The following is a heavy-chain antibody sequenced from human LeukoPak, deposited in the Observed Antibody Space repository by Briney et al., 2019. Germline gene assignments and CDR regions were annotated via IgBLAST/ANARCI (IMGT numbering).Heavy chain of an antibody. J-gene: IGHJ6*02. V-gene: IGHV1-18*01. CDR2: ISAYNGNT. CDR1: GYTFTSYG. CDR3: ATPKAFGDFYYDSSGYYFGSPYYYYYGMDV. Sequence: ASVKVSCKASGYTFTSYGISWVRQAPGQGLEWMGWISAYNGNTNYAQKLQGRVTITADESTSTAYMELSSLRSEDTAVYYCATPKAFGDFYYDSSGYYFGSPYYYYYGMDVWGQGTTVTVSS. D-gene: IGHD3-22*01.